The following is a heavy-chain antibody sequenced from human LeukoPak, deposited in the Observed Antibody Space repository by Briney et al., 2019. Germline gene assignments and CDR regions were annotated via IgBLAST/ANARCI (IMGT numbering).Heavy chain of an antibody. CDR3: ANLGSGWSGEAFDI. CDR2: ISWNSGSI. Sequence: GRSLRLSCAASGFTFDDYAMRWVRQAPGKGLEWVSGISWNSGSIGYADSVKGRFTISRDNAKNSLYLQMNSLRAEDTALYYCANLGSGWSGEAFDIWGQGTMVTVCS. D-gene: IGHD6-19*01. V-gene: IGHV3-9*01. CDR1: GFTFDDYA. J-gene: IGHJ3*02.